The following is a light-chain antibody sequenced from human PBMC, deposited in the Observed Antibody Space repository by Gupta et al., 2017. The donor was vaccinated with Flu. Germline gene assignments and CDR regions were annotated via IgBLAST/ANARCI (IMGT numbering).Light chain of an antibody. CDR3: QQGDSTPNT. Sequence: SPMSCSVGDSATITCRESQSVSNFLYWYQQKPEKPPKLLIYAASTLKGGDPSRFSGSGSGTDFTLTINSLQPQDFANYYCQQGDSTPNTFGRGTTVEIK. CDR2: AAS. J-gene: IGKJ4*02. CDR1: QSVSNF. V-gene: IGKV1-39*01.